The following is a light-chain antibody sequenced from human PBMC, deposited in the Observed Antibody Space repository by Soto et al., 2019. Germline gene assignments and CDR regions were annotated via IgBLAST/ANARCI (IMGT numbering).Light chain of an antibody. Sequence: EFGMNQSPSALSVSTGEGATLSCRASQGIGDTLAWYQHKPGQTPRLLIYDTSTRATGVPTRFSGSRSGAEFTLTISSLQSEDFAVYYCQQFNIWPRTFGQGTKVDIK. CDR2: DTS. J-gene: IGKJ1*01. V-gene: IGKV3-15*01. CDR1: QGIGDT. CDR3: QQFNIWPRT.